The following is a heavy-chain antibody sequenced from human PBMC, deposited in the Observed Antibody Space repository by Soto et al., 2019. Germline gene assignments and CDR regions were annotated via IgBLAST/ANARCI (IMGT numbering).Heavy chain of an antibody. V-gene: IGHV3-53*01. D-gene: IGHD3-16*01. J-gene: IGHJ4*02. Sequence: EVQLVESGGGLIQPGGSLRLSCAASGFTVRTNYMNWVRQTPGRGLEWVSVIYSSGNTYYADSVKGRFTISRDDSKNTLYLQMNNLRAEDTAMYYCARDLRGGEDYWGQGTQVTVSS. CDR1: GFTVRTNY. CDR2: IYSSGNT. CDR3: ARDLRGGEDY.